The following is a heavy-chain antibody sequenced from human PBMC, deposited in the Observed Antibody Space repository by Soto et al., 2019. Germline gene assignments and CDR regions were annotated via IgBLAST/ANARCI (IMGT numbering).Heavy chain of an antibody. CDR2: VFHSATT. D-gene: IGHD6-19*01. J-gene: IGHJ4*02. CDR1: GDSFSDYY. CDR3: ARGHYSSGWPIDH. Sequence: PSETLSLTCTASGDSFSDYYWNWIRQVPGKGLEWIGFVFHSATTSYNPSLKTRVAISDDTSKKQFSLRPTSVTAADTAIYYCARGHYSSGWPIDHWCQGILVTVSS. V-gene: IGHV4-59*01.